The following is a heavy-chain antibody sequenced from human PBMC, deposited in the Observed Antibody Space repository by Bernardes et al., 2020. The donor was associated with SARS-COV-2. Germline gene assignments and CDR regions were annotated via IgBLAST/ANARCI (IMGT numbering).Heavy chain of an antibody. V-gene: IGHV7-4-1*02. D-gene: IGHD4-17*01. CDR2: INTNTGNP. Sequence: ASMKVSCKASGYTFTSYAMNWVRQAPGQGLEWMGWINTNTGNPTYAQGFTGRFVFSLDTSVSTAYLQISSLKAEDTAVYYCARDNPLGDYGDYGGGSFDYWGQGTLVTVSS. CDR3: ARDNPLGDYGDYGGGSFDY. J-gene: IGHJ4*02. CDR1: GYTFTSYA.